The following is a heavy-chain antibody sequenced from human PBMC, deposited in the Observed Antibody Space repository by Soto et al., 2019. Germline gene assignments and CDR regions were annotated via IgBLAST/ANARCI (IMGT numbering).Heavy chain of an antibody. J-gene: IGHJ6*02. CDR3: AKIGGWGYYYGMDV. CDR1: GFTFSSYA. V-gene: IGHV3-23*01. CDR2: ISGSGGST. D-gene: IGHD1-26*01. Sequence: GGSLRLSCAASGFTFSSYAMSWVRQAPGKGLEWVSAISGSGGSTYYADSVKGRFTISRDNSQNTLYLQMNSLRAEDTAVYYWAKIGGWGYYYGMDVWGQGTTVTVSS.